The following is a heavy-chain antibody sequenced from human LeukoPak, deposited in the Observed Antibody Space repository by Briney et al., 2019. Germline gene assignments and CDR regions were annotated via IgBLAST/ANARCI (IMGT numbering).Heavy chain of an antibody. CDR2: VKGDEIST. D-gene: IGHD1-26*01. V-gene: IGHV3-74*01. CDR3: STGAYGAFDM. CDR1: GFSFTDFW. J-gene: IGHJ3*02. Sequence: GGSLRLSCAASGFSFTDFWMYWVRQAPGGGLVWVSRVKGDEISTLYADSVKGRLTISKNNAKNTAYLQIKGLRAHDTASYFLSTGAYGAFDMWGQGTMVTVSS.